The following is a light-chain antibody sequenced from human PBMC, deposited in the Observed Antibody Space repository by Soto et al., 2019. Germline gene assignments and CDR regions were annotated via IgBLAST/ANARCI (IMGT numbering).Light chain of an antibody. Sequence: VLTQSPATLSVSLGERVTLSCRASENVGTNLAWYQQRPGQPPRLLIYGSSTRATGISATFSGSGSRTEFTLTISSLQSEDSAVYYCQQYNNWGLSFGGGTKVDIK. CDR1: ENVGTN. V-gene: IGKV3D-15*01. CDR3: QQYNNWGLS. CDR2: GSS. J-gene: IGKJ4*01.